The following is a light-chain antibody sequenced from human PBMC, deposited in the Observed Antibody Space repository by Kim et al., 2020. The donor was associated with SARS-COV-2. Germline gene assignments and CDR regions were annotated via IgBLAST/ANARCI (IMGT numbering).Light chain of an antibody. CDR3: QQYKNWPPWT. Sequence: SPGERAPRSRRASQSVTSNLAWYQQKPGQAPRLLIYDASTRATGIPARFSGSGSGTEFTLTISSLQSEDFAVYYCQQYKNWPPWTFGQGTKVDIK. J-gene: IGKJ1*01. V-gene: IGKV3-15*01. CDR2: DAS. CDR1: QSVTSN.